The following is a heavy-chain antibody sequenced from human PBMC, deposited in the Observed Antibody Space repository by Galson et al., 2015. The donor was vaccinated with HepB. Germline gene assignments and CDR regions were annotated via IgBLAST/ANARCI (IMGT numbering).Heavy chain of an antibody. Sequence: SLRLSCAASGFTFSSYAMSWVRQAPGKGLEWVSAISGRGGSTYYADSVKGRFTISRDNSKNTLYLQMNSLRAEDTAVYYCAKDPRIQLWGDDAFDIWGQGTMVTVSS. J-gene: IGHJ3*02. CDR3: AKDPRIQLWGDDAFDI. CDR2: ISGRGGST. D-gene: IGHD5-18*01. CDR1: GFTFSSYA. V-gene: IGHV3-23*01.